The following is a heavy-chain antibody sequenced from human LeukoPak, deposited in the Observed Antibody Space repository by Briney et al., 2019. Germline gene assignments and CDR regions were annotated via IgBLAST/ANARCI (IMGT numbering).Heavy chain of an antibody. Sequence: ASVKVSCKASGYTFTGYYMHWVRQAPGQGLEWMGWINPNSGGTNYAQKFQGRVTMTRDTSISTAYMELSRLRSDDTAVYYCARVSGYSGYYTDVWGKGTTVTISS. CDR3: ARVSGYSGYYTDV. CDR2: INPNSGGT. J-gene: IGHJ6*03. D-gene: IGHD3-22*01. V-gene: IGHV1-2*02. CDR1: GYTFTGYY.